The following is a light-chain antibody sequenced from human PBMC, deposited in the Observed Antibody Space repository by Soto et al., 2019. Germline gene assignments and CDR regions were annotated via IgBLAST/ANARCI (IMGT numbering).Light chain of an antibody. CDR2: SNN. Sequence: QSVLTQPPSASGTPGQRVTISCSGSSSNIGSNTVNWYQQLPGTAPKLLIYSNNQRPSGVPDRFSGSKSGTSASLAISGLQSXXXXXXXCAAWDDSLNGVVFGGGTKLTVL. J-gene: IGLJ2*01. CDR3: AAWDDSLNGVV. CDR1: SSNIGSNT. V-gene: IGLV1-44*01.